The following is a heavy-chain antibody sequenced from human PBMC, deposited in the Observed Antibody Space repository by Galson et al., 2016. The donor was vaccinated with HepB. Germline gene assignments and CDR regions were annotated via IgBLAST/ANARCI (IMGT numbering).Heavy chain of an antibody. CDR3: AKDAHNGYLPNRFDY. Sequence: SLRLSCAASGFTFSSYGMQWVRQAPGKGLEWVALISYDGRTKFYADSVKGRFTVSRDTSKSTLYLQMNSLKAEDTAVYHCAKDAHNGYLPNRFDYWGQGTLVTVSS. CDR1: GFTFSSYG. D-gene: IGHD5-12*01. CDR2: ISYDGRTK. V-gene: IGHV3-30*18. J-gene: IGHJ4*02.